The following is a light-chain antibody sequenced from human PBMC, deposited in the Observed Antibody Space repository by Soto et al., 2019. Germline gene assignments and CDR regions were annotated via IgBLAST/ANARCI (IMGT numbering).Light chain of an antibody. CDR1: QTISSW. CDR3: QQSYSTPRT. CDR2: AAS. V-gene: IGKV1-39*01. Sequence: DIHMTQSPSTLSVSVRDIVTVTFLASQTISSWLAWYQQKPGKAPKLLIYAASSLQSGVPSRFSGSGSGTDFTLTISSLQPEDFATYYCQQSYSTPRTFGQGTKVDIK. J-gene: IGKJ1*01.